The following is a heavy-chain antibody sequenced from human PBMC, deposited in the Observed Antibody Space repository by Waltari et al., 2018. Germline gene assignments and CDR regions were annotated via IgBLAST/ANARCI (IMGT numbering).Heavy chain of an antibody. CDR1: GARLSSHTVA. V-gene: IGHV6-1*01. Sequence: QVQLQQSGPGLVQPSQTLSLTCAISGARLSSHTVAWNWIRQSPSRGLEWLGRIYRGSNDYAVSVRSRITINSDTSKSQFSLQFHSVTPEDTALYFCARGVWSAFDTWGQGTMVTVSS. CDR3: ARGVWSAFDT. D-gene: IGHD2-8*02. J-gene: IGHJ3*02. CDR2: IYRGSN.